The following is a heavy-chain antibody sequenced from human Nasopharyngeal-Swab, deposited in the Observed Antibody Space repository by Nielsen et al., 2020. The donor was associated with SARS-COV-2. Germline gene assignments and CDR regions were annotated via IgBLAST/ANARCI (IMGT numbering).Heavy chain of an antibody. CDR1: GFSFSSYA. V-gene: IGHV3-30*04. CDR3: ARGHYYDILTGYYSGYYMGV. J-gene: IGHJ6*03. D-gene: IGHD3-9*01. CDR2: ASSDGRNK. Sequence: GESLKISCAASGFSFSSYAMHWVRQAPGKGLEWVAVASSDGRNKYYADSVKGRFTVSRDNSKNTLYLQMNSLRAEDTAVYYCARGHYYDILTGYYSGYYMGVWGKGTTVTVSS.